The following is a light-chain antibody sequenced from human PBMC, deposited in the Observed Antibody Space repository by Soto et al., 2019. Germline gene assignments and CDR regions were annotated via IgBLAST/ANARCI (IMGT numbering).Light chain of an antibody. CDR1: QGIRHY. CDR2: GAS. Sequence: TQSPSSLSASVGDRVTITCRASQGIRHYLAWYQQKPGQPPRLLIYGASSRATGIPDRFSGSGSGTDFTLTISRLEPEDFAVYYCQQYGISPRTFGQGTKVDIK. V-gene: IGKV3-20*01. J-gene: IGKJ1*01. CDR3: QQYGISPRT.